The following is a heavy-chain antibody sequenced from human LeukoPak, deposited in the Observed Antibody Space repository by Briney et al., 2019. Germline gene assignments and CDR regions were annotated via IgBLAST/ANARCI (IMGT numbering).Heavy chain of an antibody. D-gene: IGHD4-17*01. CDR1: GGSFSGYY. J-gene: IGHJ4*02. CDR3: ARGHGYGGYLVFDY. V-gene: IGHV4-31*11. Sequence: SETLSLTCAVYGGSFSGYYWSWIRQHPGKGLEWIGYIYYSGSTYYNPSLKSRVTISVDTSKNQFSLKLSSVTAADTAVYYCARGHGYGGYLVFDYWGQGTLVTVSS. CDR2: IYYSGST.